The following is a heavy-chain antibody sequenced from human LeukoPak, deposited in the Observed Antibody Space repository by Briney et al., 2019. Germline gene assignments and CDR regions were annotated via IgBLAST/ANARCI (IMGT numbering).Heavy chain of an antibody. J-gene: IGHJ4*02. Sequence: GRSLRLSCAASGFTFDDYAMHWVRQAPGKGLEWVSGISWNSGSIGYADSVKGRSTISRDNAKDSLYLQMNSLRAEDTALYYCAKDKRYMGQLAYFDYWGQGTLVTVSS. CDR3: AKDKRYMGQLAYFDY. CDR2: ISWNSGSI. CDR1: GFTFDDYA. V-gene: IGHV3-9*01. D-gene: IGHD6-6*01.